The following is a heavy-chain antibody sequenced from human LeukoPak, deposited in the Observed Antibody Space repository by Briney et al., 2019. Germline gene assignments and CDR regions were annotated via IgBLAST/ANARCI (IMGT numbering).Heavy chain of an antibody. CDR3: ARHPREGSTSSWFDP. CDR1: GYSFTNYW. Sequence: GESLKTSCKGSGYSFTNYWIGWVRQMPGKGLEWMGIIYPGDSDTRYSPSFQGQVTISADKSISTAYLQWRSLKASDTAMYYCARHPREGSTSSWFDPWGQGTLVTVSS. J-gene: IGHJ5*02. V-gene: IGHV5-51*01. CDR2: IYPGDSDT. D-gene: IGHD6-6*01.